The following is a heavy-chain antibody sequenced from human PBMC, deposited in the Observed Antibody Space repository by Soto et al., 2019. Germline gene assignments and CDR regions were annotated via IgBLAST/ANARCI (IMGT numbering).Heavy chain of an antibody. CDR2: IYPGDSDT. J-gene: IGHJ4*02. Sequence: HGESLQISCEVSGYSFTSYWIGWVRQMPGKGLEWMGIIYPGDSDTRYSPSFQGQVTISADKSISTAYLQWSSLKASDTAMYYCARRGPSSGWLFFDYWGQGTLVTVSS. CDR3: ARRGPSSGWLFFDY. D-gene: IGHD6-19*01. CDR1: GYSFTSYW. V-gene: IGHV5-51*01.